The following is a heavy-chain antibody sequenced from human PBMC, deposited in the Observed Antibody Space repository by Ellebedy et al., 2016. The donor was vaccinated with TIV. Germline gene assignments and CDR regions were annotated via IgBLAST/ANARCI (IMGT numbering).Heavy chain of an antibody. CDR3: ATTTVVTTSYNWFDS. CDR1: GGTFNTHS. V-gene: IGHV1-69*13. CDR2: SIPVFHTE. Sequence: AASVKVSCKTSGGTFNTHSINWARQAPGQGLEWMGCSIPVFHTENYAQNFEDKITITADESTNTVYMELKRLTSDDTAVYYCATTTVVTTSYNWFDSWGPGTLVTVSS. D-gene: IGHD2/OR15-2a*01. J-gene: IGHJ5*01.